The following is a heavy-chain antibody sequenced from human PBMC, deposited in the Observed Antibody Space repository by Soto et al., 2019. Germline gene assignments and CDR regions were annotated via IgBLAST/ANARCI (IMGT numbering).Heavy chain of an antibody. CDR1: GFTFSSYS. Sequence: EVQLEEAGEGVEQPGGSLRLSCAASGFTFSSYSMNWVRQAPGKGLEWVSYISSSSSTIYYADSVKGRFTISRDNAKNSLYLQMNSPRDEDTAVYYCARYSGYVEWGQGTLVTVSS. CDR2: ISSSSSTI. J-gene: IGHJ4*02. D-gene: IGHD5-12*01. V-gene: IGHV3-48*02. CDR3: ARYSGYVE.